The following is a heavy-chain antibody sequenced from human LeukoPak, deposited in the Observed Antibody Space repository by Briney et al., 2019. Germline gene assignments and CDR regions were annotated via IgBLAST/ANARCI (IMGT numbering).Heavy chain of an antibody. D-gene: IGHD3-3*01. CDR1: GFTFSSYW. V-gene: IGHV3-74*01. CDR3: ARVIRAHYDFWSGYNH. CDR2: INSDGSST. Sequence: GGSLRLSCAASGFTFSSYWMHWVRQAPGKGLVWVSRINSDGSSTSYADSVKGRFTIPRDNAKNTLYLQMNSLRAEDTAVYYCARVIRAHYDFWSGYNHWGQGTLVTVSS. J-gene: IGHJ4*02.